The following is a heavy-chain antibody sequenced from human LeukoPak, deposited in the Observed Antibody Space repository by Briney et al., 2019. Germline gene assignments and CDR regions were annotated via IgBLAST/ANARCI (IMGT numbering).Heavy chain of an antibody. V-gene: IGHV3-15*07. D-gene: IGHD2-15*01. CDR2: IKSKTDGGTT. Sequence: PGGSLRLSCAASGFTFSNAWMNWVRQAPGKGLEWVGRIKSKTDGGTTDYAAPVKGRFTISRDDSKNTLYLQMNSLKTEDTAVYYYTTRRGYCSGGNCYPGYYGMDVWGQGTTVTVSS. CDR1: GFTFSNAW. CDR3: TTRRGYCSGGNCYPGYYGMDV. J-gene: IGHJ6*02.